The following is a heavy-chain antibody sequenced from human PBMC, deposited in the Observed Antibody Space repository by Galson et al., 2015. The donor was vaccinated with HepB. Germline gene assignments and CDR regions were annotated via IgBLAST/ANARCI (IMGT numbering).Heavy chain of an antibody. J-gene: IGHJ4*02. CDR3: ARLACSSTSCYVSFFDY. V-gene: IGHV1-2*06. Sequence: SVKVSCKASGYTFTGYYMHWVRQAPGQGLEWMGRIKPNSGGTNYAQKFQGRVTMTRDTSISTAYMELSRLRSDDTAVYYCARLACSSTSCYVSFFDYWGQGTLVTVSS. D-gene: IGHD2-2*01. CDR2: IKPNSGGT. CDR1: GYTFTGYY.